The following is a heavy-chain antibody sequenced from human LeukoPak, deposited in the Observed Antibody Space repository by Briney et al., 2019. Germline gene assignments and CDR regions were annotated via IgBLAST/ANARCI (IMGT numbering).Heavy chain of an antibody. V-gene: IGHV4-59*01. J-gene: IGHJ4*02. Sequence: PSETLSLTCTGSGGTISSYYWSWSRQPPGKGLEGIGYIYYSGSSNYNPSLTSRGTISVDTSKNQFSLKLSSVTAADTAVYYCAGERGVVTAGGRFDYWGQGTLVTVSS. D-gene: IGHD2-21*02. CDR1: GGTISSYY. CDR2: IYYSGSS. CDR3: AGERGVVTAGGRFDY.